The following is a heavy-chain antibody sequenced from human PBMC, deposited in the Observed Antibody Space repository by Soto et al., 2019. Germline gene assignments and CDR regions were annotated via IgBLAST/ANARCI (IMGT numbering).Heavy chain of an antibody. J-gene: IGHJ6*02. CDR1: GGSCADYW. D-gene: IGHD6-19*01. V-gene: IGHV5-10-1*01. CDR3: ARGISGWEYYYYYYGMDV. Sequence: PVEPLKISWRGSGGSCADYWSSCVRQMPGKGLEWMGRIDPSDSYTNYSPSFQGHVTISADKSISTAYLQWSSLKASDTAMYYCARGISGWEYYYYYYGMDVWGQGTTVTV. CDR2: IDPSDSYT.